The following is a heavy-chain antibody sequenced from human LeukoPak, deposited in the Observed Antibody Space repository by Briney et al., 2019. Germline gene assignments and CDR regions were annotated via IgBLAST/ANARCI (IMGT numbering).Heavy chain of an antibody. CDR1: GGTFSSYA. Sequence: SVKASCKASGGTFSSYAISWVRQAPGQGLEWMGGIIPIFGTANYAQKFQGRVTITADESTSTAYMELSSLRSEDTAVYYCARDRGSSSPNFDYWGQGTLVTVSS. J-gene: IGHJ4*02. CDR2: IIPIFGTA. D-gene: IGHD6-6*01. CDR3: ARDRGSSSPNFDY. V-gene: IGHV1-69*13.